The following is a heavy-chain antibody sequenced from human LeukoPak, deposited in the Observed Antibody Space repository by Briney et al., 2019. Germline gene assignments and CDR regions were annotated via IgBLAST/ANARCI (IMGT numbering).Heavy chain of an antibody. D-gene: IGHD6-13*01. CDR2: ISGSGGST. J-gene: IGHJ4*02. CDR1: GFTFSGFV. CDR3: VKDSGGYSSSSFGS. Sequence: GGSLRLSCAASGFTFSGFVISWVRQAPGKGPQWVADISGSGGSTYYADSVKGRFSVSRDNSENTLYLQMNSLRAEDTAVYYCVKDSGGYSSSSFGSWGQGTLVTVSS. V-gene: IGHV3-23*01.